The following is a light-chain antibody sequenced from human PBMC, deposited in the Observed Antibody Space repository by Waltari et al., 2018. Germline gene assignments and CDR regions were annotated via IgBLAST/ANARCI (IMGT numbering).Light chain of an antibody. Sequence: EIQMTQSPSSVSASVGDRVHLTCRAGQDISSALAWYQKTPGQAPNLLIYAVSSLQTGVPSRFSGSGSGTDFTLTISSLQPEDLATYYCQQGSSFPPTFGQGTKVEIK. CDR2: AVS. CDR3: QQGSSFPPT. CDR1: QDISSA. J-gene: IGKJ1*01. V-gene: IGKV1-12*01.